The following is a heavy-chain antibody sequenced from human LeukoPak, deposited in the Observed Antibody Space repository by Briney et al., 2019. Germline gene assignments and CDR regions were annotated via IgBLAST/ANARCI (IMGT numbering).Heavy chain of an antibody. D-gene: IGHD6-6*01. V-gene: IGHV3-23*01. J-gene: IGHJ6*03. CDR1: GFIFSSYE. Sequence: PGGSLRLSCAASGFIFSSYEMTWLRQAPGKGPEGVSTISGSGGRRYFADSVKGRFTISRDNSKSTVYLQLNSLRADDTAVYYCAKDGNSSTYMDVWGKGTTVTV. CDR3: AKDGNSSTYMDV. CDR2: ISGSGGRR.